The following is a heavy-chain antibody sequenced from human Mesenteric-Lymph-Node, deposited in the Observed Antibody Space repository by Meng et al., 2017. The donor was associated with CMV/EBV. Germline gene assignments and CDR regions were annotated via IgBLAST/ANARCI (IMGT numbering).Heavy chain of an antibody. V-gene: IGHV3-20*04. CDR2: INWNGGST. Sequence: GESLKISCAASGITFNNYSMSWVRQGPGKGLEWVSGINWNGGSTGYGDSVKGRFTISRDNAKNSLYLQMNNLRAEDTALYYCARDSGVQFSYFDYWGQGTLVTVSS. J-gene: IGHJ4*02. CDR1: GITFNNYS. CDR3: ARDSGVQFSYFDY. D-gene: IGHD4-11*01.